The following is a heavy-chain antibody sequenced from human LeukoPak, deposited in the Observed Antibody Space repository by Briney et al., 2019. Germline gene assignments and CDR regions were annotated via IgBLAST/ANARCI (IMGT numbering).Heavy chain of an antibody. CDR2: ISSSGSTI. J-gene: IGHJ4*02. CDR3: AREYYGSGSYYNVGY. CDR1: RFTFSSYS. Sequence: GGSLRLSCAASRFTFSSYSMNWVRQAPGKGLEWVSYISSSGSTIHYADSVKGRFTISRDNAKKSLYVQMNSLRAEDTALYYCAREYYGSGSYYNVGYWGQGTLVTVSS. D-gene: IGHD3-10*01. V-gene: IGHV3-48*04.